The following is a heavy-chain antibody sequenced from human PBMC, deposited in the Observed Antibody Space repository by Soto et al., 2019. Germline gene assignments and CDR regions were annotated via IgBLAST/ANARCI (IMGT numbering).Heavy chain of an antibody. J-gene: IGHJ6*02. CDR3: ASETLEYSSSSGYYYYGMDV. D-gene: IGHD6-6*01. Sequence: ASVNVSCKASGYTFTSYYMHWVRQAPGQGLEWMGIINPSGGSTSYAQKFQGRVTMTRDTSTSTVYMELSSLRSEDTAVYYCASETLEYSSSSGYYYYGMDVWGQGTTVTVSS. CDR1: GYTFTSYY. CDR2: INPSGGST. V-gene: IGHV1-46*01.